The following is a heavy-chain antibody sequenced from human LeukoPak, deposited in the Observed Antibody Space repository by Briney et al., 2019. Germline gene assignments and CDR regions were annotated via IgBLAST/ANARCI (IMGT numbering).Heavy chain of an antibody. J-gene: IGHJ5*02. V-gene: IGHV3-21*01. Sequence: GGSLRLSCEDSGVTFSTYRMNWVRQTPGEGLERVSSIGSSITSIYYADSVKGRFTISRDNDKNSLYLQMNSLTAEDTAVYYCARENFWSSRSYWFDPWGQGTLVTVSS. D-gene: IGHD3-3*01. CDR3: ARENFWSSRSYWFDP. CDR1: GVTFSTYR. CDR2: IGSSITSI.